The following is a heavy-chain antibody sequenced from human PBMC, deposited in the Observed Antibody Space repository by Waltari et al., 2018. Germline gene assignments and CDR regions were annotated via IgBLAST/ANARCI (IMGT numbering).Heavy chain of an antibody. CDR3: AFERVDSSSALLNDAFDI. CDR2: ISGSGGST. CDR1: GFTFSSYA. J-gene: IGHJ3*02. Sequence: EVQLVESGGGLVQPGGSLRLSCAASGFTFSSYAMSWVRQAPGKGLEWVSAISGSGGSTYYADSVKGRFTISRDNSKNTLYLQMNSLRAEDTAVYYCAFERVDSSSALLNDAFDIWGQGTMVTVSS. D-gene: IGHD6-13*01. V-gene: IGHV3-23*04.